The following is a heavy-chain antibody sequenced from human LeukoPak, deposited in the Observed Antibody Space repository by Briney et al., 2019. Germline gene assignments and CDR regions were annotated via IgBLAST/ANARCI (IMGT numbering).Heavy chain of an antibody. D-gene: IGHD1-26*01. Sequence: SETLSLTCTVSGYSISSGYYWGWIRQPPGKGLEWIGSIYSSGSTYYNASLQSRVTISIETSKNQISLRLISVTAADTAMYYCAKSGGYGLNDYWGQGTLVTVSS. CDR2: IYSSGST. CDR1: GYSISSGYY. J-gene: IGHJ4*02. V-gene: IGHV4-38-2*02. CDR3: AKSGGYGLNDY.